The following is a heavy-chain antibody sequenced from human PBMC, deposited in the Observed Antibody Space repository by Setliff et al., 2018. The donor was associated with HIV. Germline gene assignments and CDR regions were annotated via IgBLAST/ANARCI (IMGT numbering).Heavy chain of an antibody. V-gene: IGHV4-30-4*01. CDR2: IYYSGSN. Sequence: PSETLSLTCTVSGASINSGDSYWTWIRQSPGKGLEWIGFIYYSGSNYYSPSLKSRISISLDASKSQFSLWLTSVTAADTAVYYCARGRWGGGAGAPSYYFDSWGQGTLVTVSS. CDR1: GASINSGDSY. J-gene: IGHJ4*02. D-gene: IGHD6-19*01. CDR3: ARGRWGGGAGAPSYYFDS.